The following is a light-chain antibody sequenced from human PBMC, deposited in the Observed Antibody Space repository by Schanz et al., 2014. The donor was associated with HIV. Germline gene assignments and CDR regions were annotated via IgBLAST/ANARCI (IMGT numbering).Light chain of an antibody. Sequence: AIRITQSPSSLSASTGDRVTITCRASQDITSYLAWYQQKPGKAPKLLIYAASTLVSGVPSRFSGSGSGTDFTLTISSLQPEDFATYYCQQTNSFPRTFGGGTKVDFK. V-gene: IGKV1-8*01. CDR2: AAS. CDR1: QDITSY. CDR3: QQTNSFPRT. J-gene: IGKJ4*01.